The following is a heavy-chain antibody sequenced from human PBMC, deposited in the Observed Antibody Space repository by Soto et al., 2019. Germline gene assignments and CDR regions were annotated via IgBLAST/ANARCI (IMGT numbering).Heavy chain of an antibody. CDR3: ARDVGYGLIDY. J-gene: IGHJ4*02. CDR1: GYTFTSYS. Sequence: QVQLVQSGAEVKKPGASVKVSCKASGYTFTSYSISWVRQAPGQGLEWMGWISAYNGNTYHARKLQGSVTMTTDASTSTAYMELRSLRSDDTAVYYCARDVGYGLIDYWGLGTLVSVSS. V-gene: IGHV1-18*01. CDR2: ISAYNGNT. D-gene: IGHD5-18*01.